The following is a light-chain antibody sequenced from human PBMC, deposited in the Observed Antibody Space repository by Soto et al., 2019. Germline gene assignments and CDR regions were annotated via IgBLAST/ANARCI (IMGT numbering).Light chain of an antibody. CDR1: QSISIY. J-gene: IGKJ3*01. V-gene: IGKV1-39*01. Sequence: DIPMTQSPSSLSAFVGDRVTITCRASQSISIYLNWYQQKPGKAPKLLIYAASSLQTGVPSRFSGSGSGTDFTLTISSLQPEDFATYYCQQSYSALTFGPGTKVDIK. CDR2: AAS. CDR3: QQSYSALT.